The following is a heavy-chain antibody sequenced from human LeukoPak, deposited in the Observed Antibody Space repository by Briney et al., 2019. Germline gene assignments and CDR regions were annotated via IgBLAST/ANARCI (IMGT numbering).Heavy chain of an antibody. D-gene: IGHD3-22*01. CDR3: AKDPPYYYDSSGYSHIDY. J-gene: IGHJ4*02. CDR2: ISGSGGST. Sequence: PGGSLRLSCAASGFTFSSYAMSWVRQAPGKGLEWVSAISGSGGSTYYADSVKGRFTISRDNSKNTLYLQMNSLRAEDTAVYYCAKDPPYYYDSSGYSHIDYWGQGTLVTVSS. V-gene: IGHV3-23*01. CDR1: GFTFSSYA.